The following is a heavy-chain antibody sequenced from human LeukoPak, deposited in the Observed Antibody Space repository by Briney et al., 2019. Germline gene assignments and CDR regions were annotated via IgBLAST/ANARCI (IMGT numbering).Heavy chain of an antibody. J-gene: IGHJ4*02. CDR2: ISGGGDIT. D-gene: IGHD2-21*02. CDR3: VREDTPATANY. V-gene: IGHV3-23*01. CDR1: GFNFANHA. Sequence: GGSLRLSCAASGFNFANHAMSWVRQTPGKGLEWVSAISGGGDITYYADSVTGRFTISRDNSKDTLFLQTHSLRPGDTAVYYCVREDTPATANYWGQGTLVTISS.